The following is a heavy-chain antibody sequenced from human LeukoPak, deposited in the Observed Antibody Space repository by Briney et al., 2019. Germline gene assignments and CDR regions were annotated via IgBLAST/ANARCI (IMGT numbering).Heavy chain of an antibody. CDR1: GFTFSTCN. V-gene: IGHV3-48*01. D-gene: IGHD3-22*01. CDR2: INSESKTI. CDR3: ARDPYYYDSSGYPRSYFDY. Sequence: GGSLRLSCAASGFTFSTCNMNWVRQAPGKRLEWVSYINSESKTIFYADSVKGRFTVSRDNAKNSLYLQTNSLRAEDTAVYYCARDPYYYDSSGYPRSYFDYWGQGTLVTVSS. J-gene: IGHJ4*02.